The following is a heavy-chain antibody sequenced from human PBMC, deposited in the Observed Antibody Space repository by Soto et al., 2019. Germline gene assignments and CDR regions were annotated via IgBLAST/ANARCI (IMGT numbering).Heavy chain of an antibody. Sequence: WGSLRLSCAASGFTVSSNYMSWVRQAPGKGLEWVSVIYSGGSTYYADSVKGRFTISRDNSKNTLYLQMNSLRAEDTGVYYCAKEDELVAVAGPWPYDYWGQGTLVTVCS. CDR1: GFTVSSNY. CDR2: IYSGGST. V-gene: IGHV3-53*01. D-gene: IGHD6-19*01. CDR3: AKEDELVAVAGPWPYDY. J-gene: IGHJ4*02.